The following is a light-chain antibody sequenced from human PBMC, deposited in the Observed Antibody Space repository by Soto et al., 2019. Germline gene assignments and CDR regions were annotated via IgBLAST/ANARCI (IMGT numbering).Light chain of an antibody. CDR1: QSISDT. CDR3: QQYNNWPWP. CDR2: GAS. V-gene: IGKV3-15*01. Sequence: EIVMTQSTDNLSVSPGGRAALSWRASQSISDTLAWYQQKPGQAPRLLIHGASTRAPGFPARFSGSGSGTDFTLTISSLQSEDFAVYYCQQYNNWPWPFGQGTKVDI. J-gene: IGKJ1*01.